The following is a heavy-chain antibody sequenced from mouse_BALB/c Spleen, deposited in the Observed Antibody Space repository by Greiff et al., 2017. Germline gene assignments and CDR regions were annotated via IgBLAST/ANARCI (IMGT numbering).Heavy chain of an antibody. D-gene: IGHD2-3*01. CDR3: ARGRDGYHYYAMDY. CDR2: ISNLAYSI. CDR1: GFTFSDYG. V-gene: IGHV5-15*02. J-gene: IGHJ4*01. Sequence: DVMLVESGGGLVQPGGSRKLSCAASGFTFSDYGMAWVRQAPGKGPEWVAFISNLAYSIYYADTVTGRFTISRENAKNTLYLEMSSLRSEDTAMYYCARGRDGYHYYAMDYWGQGTSVTVSS.